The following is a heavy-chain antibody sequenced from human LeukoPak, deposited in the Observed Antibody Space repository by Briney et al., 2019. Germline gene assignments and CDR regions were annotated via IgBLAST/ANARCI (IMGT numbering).Heavy chain of an antibody. CDR3: SLVVITPFYFDY. Sequence: GGSLRLSCAASGFTVSSNYMSWVRQAPGKGLEWVSVIYSGGSTYYADSVKGRFTISRDNSKNTLYLQMNSLRAEDTAVYYCSLVVITPFYFDYWGQGTLVTVSS. CDR2: IYSGGST. V-gene: IGHV3-66*01. J-gene: IGHJ4*02. D-gene: IGHD3-22*01. CDR1: GFTVSSNY.